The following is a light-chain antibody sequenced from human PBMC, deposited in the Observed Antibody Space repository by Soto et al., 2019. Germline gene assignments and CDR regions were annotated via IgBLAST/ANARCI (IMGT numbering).Light chain of an antibody. V-gene: IGKV1-5*01. Sequence: DIHMTQSPSSLSVSVGDRVTTTCRASHSISSWLAWYQQKPGKAPKLLIYDASSLESGVPPRFSGSGSGTEFTLPISSLQPDDFATYYCQQYNSYSTFGQGTKVDI. CDR2: DAS. CDR3: QQYNSYST. J-gene: IGKJ1*01. CDR1: HSISSW.